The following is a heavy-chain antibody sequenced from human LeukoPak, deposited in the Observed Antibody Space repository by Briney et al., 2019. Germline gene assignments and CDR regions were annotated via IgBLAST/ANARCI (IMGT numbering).Heavy chain of an antibody. CDR1: GYSISSGYY. J-gene: IGHJ4*02. V-gene: IGHV4-38-2*01. CDR2: IYHSGST. CDR3: ARLYYDFWSGYHGTSYFDY. D-gene: IGHD3-3*01. Sequence: SETLSLTCAVSGYSISSGYYWGWIRQPPGKGLEWIGSIYHSGSTYYNPSLKSRVTISVDTSKNQFSLKLSSVTAADRAVYYCARLYYDFWSGYHGTSYFDYWDQGTLVTVSS.